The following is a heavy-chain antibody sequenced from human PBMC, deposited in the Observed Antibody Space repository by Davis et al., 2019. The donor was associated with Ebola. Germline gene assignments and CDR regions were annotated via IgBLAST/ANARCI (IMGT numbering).Heavy chain of an antibody. D-gene: IGHD2-2*01. J-gene: IGHJ4*02. V-gene: IGHV3-23*01. Sequence: PGGSLRLSCAASGFSFSTYGMSWVRQAPDKGLEGVSGIGGGGASTYYADSVKGRFTISRDDSKSTLYLQMNSLRVEDTAVYYCARSSYQPDYWGQGTLVTVSS. CDR1: GFSFSTYG. CDR3: ARSSYQPDY. CDR2: IGGGGAST.